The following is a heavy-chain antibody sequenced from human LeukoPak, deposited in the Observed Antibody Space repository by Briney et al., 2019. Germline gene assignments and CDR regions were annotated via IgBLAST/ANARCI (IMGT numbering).Heavy chain of an antibody. CDR2: ISYDGSNK. Sequence: PGRSLRLSCAASGFTFSSYGMHWVRQAPGKGLEGVAVISYDGSNKYYADSVKGRFTISRDNSKNTLYLQMNSLRAEDTAVYYCAKDHDIVVVPAFDYWGQGTLVTVSS. J-gene: IGHJ4*02. CDR1: GFTFSSYG. D-gene: IGHD2-2*01. CDR3: AKDHDIVVVPAFDY. V-gene: IGHV3-30*18.